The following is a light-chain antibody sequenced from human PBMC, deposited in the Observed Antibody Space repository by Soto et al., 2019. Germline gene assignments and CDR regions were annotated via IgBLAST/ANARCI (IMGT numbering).Light chain of an antibody. V-gene: IGLV2-23*01. CDR3: CSYTGSIYV. J-gene: IGLJ1*01. CDR2: EGS. Sequence: QSALTQPASVSGSPGQSITISCTGTSSDVGSYNLVSWYQQHPGKAPKLMVYEGSKRPSGVSDRFSGSKSGNTASLTISGLQADDEADYYCCSYTGSIYVFGTGTKLTVL. CDR1: SSDVGSYNL.